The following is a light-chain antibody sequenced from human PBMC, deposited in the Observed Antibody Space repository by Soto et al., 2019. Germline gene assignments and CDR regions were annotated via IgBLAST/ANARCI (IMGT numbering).Light chain of an antibody. CDR1: SSDLGSYNR. CDR2: DVN. V-gene: IGLV2-18*01. J-gene: IGLJ1*01. Sequence: ALTQPPSVSGSPGQSVTISCTGISSDLGSYNRVSWYQQPPGTAPKTIIYDVNNRPSGVPDRFSGSKSGSTASLTISGLQAEDEADYYCSLYTSSSTYVFGTGTKVTVL. CDR3: SLYTSSSTYV.